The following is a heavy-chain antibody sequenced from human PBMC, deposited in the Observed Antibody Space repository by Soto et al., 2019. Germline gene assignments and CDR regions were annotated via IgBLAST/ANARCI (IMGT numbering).Heavy chain of an antibody. D-gene: IGHD3-3*01. Sequence: SETLSLTCTVSGGSTSSSSYYWGWIRQPPGKGLEWIGSIYYSGSTYYNPSLKSRVTISVDTSKNQFSLKLSSVTAADTAVYYCARHVYDFWSGYLPNFDYWGQGTLVTVSS. CDR1: GGSTSSSSYY. CDR3: ARHVYDFWSGYLPNFDY. J-gene: IGHJ4*02. V-gene: IGHV4-39*01. CDR2: IYYSGST.